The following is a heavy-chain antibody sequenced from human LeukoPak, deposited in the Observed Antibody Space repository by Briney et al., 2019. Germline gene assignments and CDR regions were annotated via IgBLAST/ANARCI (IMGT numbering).Heavy chain of an antibody. CDR1: GYTFTAYF. V-gene: IGHV1-2*06. D-gene: IGHD3-16*01. Sequence: ASVKLSCKAAGYTFTAYFIHWVRQAPGQGLEWMGRINPNSGDTNYAQKFQGRVTMTRNTSTSTAYMELSRLTSDDTAVYYCARPTSYGYYFDSWGQGTLVTVSS. CDR3: ARPTSYGYYFDS. CDR2: INPNSGDT. J-gene: IGHJ4*02.